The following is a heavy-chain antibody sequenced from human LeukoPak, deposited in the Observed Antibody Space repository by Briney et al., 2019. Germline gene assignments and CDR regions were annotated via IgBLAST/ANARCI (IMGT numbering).Heavy chain of an antibody. CDR3: ARDYASGSWYSDY. V-gene: IGHV1-18*01. D-gene: IGHD3-10*01. J-gene: IGHJ4*02. Sequence: GASVKVSCKASGYTFTKYDFSWVRQAPGRGLEWMGWISGYNGNTNYAQKLQGRVTMTMDTSTSTAYMELRSLRSDDTAVYYCARDYASGSWYSDYWGQGTLVTVSS. CDR1: GYTFTKYD. CDR2: ISGYNGNT.